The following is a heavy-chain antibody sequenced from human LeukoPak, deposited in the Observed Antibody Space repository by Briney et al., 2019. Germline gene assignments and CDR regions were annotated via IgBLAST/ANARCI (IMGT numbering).Heavy chain of an antibody. Sequence: GGSLRLSCAASGFTFSDYYMSWIRQAPGKGLEWVSYISSSGSTIYYADSVKGRFTISRDNAKNSLYLQMNSLRAEDTAVYYCARGRPSYNWNYPLLDYWGQGTLVTVSS. V-gene: IGHV3-11*04. CDR2: ISSSGSTI. D-gene: IGHD1-7*01. CDR3: ARGRPSYNWNYPLLDY. CDR1: GFTFSDYY. J-gene: IGHJ4*02.